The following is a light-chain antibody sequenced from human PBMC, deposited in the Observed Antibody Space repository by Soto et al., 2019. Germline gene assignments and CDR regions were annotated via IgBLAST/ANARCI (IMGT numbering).Light chain of an antibody. CDR2: YDS. CDR3: QVWDSSSDYGV. V-gene: IGLV3-21*04. J-gene: IGLJ3*02. CDR1: NIGS. Sequence: SYELTQPPSVSVAPGETATITCQGHNIGSVHWYQQNPGQAPVLVMSYDSDRPSGIPERFSGSNSGNTATLTVSRVEAGDEADYYCQVWDSSSDYGVFGGGTKLTVL.